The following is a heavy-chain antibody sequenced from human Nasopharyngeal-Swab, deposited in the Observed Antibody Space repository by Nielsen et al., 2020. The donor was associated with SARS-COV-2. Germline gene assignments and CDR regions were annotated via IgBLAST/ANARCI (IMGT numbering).Heavy chain of an antibody. Sequence: SETLSLTCAVSGGSISSGGYSWSWIRQPPGKGLEWIGYIYQSGSTYYNPSLKSRVTISVDRSKNQFSLKLSSVTAADTAVYYCARVGICNNDWCGSYDSWGQGTLVTVSS. D-gene: IGHD3-9*01. J-gene: IGHJ4*02. CDR2: IYQSGST. V-gene: IGHV4-30-2*01. CDR1: GGSISSGGYS. CDR3: ARVGICNNDWCGSYDS.